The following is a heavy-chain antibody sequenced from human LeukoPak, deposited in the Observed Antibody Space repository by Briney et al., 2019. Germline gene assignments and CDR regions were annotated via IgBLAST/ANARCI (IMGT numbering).Heavy chain of an antibody. D-gene: IGHD5-24*01. CDR3: ARGRDGYSFGFDY. CDR2: IYPGDSDT. Sequence: GESLKISCKGSGYTFPTYWIAWVRQMPGKGLEWMGIIYPGDSDTKYGPSFQGQVTISADKSTNTAHLQWSSLKASDTAMYYCARGRDGYSFGFDYWGQGTLVTVSS. V-gene: IGHV5-51*01. CDR1: GYTFPTYW. J-gene: IGHJ4*02.